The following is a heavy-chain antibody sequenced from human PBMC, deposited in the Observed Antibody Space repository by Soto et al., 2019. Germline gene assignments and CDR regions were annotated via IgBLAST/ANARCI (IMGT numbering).Heavy chain of an antibody. CDR1: GGSIRSNY. CDR3: ASGPDRAKPAY. J-gene: IGHJ4*02. CDR2: IYYSDNT. V-gene: IGHV4-59*13. Sequence: QLQLQESGPGLMKPSETLSLTCIVSGGSIRSNYWGWIRQPPGKGLEWIGYIYYSDNTNYNPSLKSRVTLSLDTSQNQFSLRLNSVTAADTAVYFCASGPDRAKPAYWGQGILVTVSS.